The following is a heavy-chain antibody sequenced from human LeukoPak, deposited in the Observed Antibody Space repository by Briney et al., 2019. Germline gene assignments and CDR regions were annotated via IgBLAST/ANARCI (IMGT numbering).Heavy chain of an antibody. CDR2: ISGSGDGK. Sequence: PGGSLRLSCAASGFTFSDYYMSWIRQAPGKGLEWVSYISGSGDGKFYADSVKGRFTISRDNAKNSLYLQMNSLRAEDTAVYYCVRRTYSNYFFDYWGQGTLVTVSS. D-gene: IGHD4-11*01. V-gene: IGHV3-11*01. J-gene: IGHJ4*02. CDR1: GFTFSDYY. CDR3: VRRTYSNYFFDY.